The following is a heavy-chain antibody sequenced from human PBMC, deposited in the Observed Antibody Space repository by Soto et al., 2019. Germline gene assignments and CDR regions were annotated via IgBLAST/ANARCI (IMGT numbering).Heavy chain of an antibody. CDR1: GDSVSSNSAA. J-gene: IGHJ5*02. V-gene: IGHV6-1*01. D-gene: IGHD5-18*01. Sequence: SQTLSLTCAISGDSVSSNSAAWNWIRQSPSRGLEWLGRTYYRSKWYNDYAVSVKSRITINPDTSKNQFSLQLNSVTPEDTAVDYCARDRGRYSYGLPMNWFDPWGQGTLVTVSS. CDR3: ARDRGRYSYGLPMNWFDP. CDR2: TYYRSKWYN.